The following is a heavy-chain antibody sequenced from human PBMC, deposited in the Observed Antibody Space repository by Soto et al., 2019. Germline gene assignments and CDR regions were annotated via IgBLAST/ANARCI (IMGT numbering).Heavy chain of an antibody. D-gene: IGHD3-22*01. V-gene: IGHV1-69*02. CDR2: IIPILGVA. J-gene: IGHJ3*01. CDR3: AINYYDTAPY. Sequence: QVQLVQSGADVKKPGSSVKVSCKASVGTFSSYTISWVRQAPGQGLEWMGRIIPILGVANYAHNFQGRVTITADKSTSTAYMELSSLRSEDTAVYYCAINYYDTAPYWGQGTMVTVSS. CDR1: VGTFSSYT.